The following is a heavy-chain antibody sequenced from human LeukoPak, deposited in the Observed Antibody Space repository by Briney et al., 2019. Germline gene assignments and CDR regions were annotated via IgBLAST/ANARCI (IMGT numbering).Heavy chain of an antibody. J-gene: IGHJ4*02. CDR2: IKQDGSEK. Sequence: GGSLRLSCAASGFTFSSYWMSWVRQAPGKGLEWVANIKQDGSEKYYVDSVKGRFTISRDNAKNSLYLQMNSLRAEDTAVYYCARDPSYDSSGYYFDYWGQGTLVTVSS. CDR3: ARDPSYDSSGYYFDY. V-gene: IGHV3-7*01. D-gene: IGHD3-22*01. CDR1: GFTFSSYW.